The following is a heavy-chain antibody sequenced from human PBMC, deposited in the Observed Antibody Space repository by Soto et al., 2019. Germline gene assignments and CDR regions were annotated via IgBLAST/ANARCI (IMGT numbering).Heavy chain of an antibody. D-gene: IGHD3-9*01. CDR1: GGTFSSYA. V-gene: IGHV1-69*13. Sequence: SVKVSCKASGGTFSSYAISWVRQAPGQGLEWMGGIVPIFGTANYAQKFQGRVTITADESTSTAYMELSSLRSEDTAVYYCASLGILTGYYKRQYYYGMDVWGQGTTVTVSS. J-gene: IGHJ6*02. CDR2: IVPIFGTA. CDR3: ASLGILTGYYKRQYYYGMDV.